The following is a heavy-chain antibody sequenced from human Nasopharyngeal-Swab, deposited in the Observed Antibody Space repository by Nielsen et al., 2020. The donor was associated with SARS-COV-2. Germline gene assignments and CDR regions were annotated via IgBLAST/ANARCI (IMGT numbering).Heavy chain of an antibody. CDR2: IYHSGST. CDR1: GYSISSGYY. J-gene: IGHJ6*03. CDR3: ARGVLPAASPRGYYYYYYMDV. Sequence: SETLSLTCTVSGYSISSGYYWGWIRQPPGQGLEWIGSIYHSGSTYYNPSLQSRFTISVDTSQNQFSLKLSSVTAADTSVYYCARGVLPAASPRGYYYYYYMDVWGKGTTVTVSS. V-gene: IGHV4-38-2*02. D-gene: IGHD2-2*01.